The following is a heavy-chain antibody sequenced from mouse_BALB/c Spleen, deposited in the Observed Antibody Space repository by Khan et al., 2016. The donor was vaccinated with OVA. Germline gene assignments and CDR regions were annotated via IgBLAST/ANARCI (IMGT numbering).Heavy chain of an antibody. J-gene: IGHJ2*01. CDR1: GYSITSGYG. CDR3: ARTARIKY. D-gene: IGHD1-2*01. V-gene: IGHV3-2*02. Sequence: EVQLQESGPGPVKPSQSLSLTCTVTGYSITSGYGWNWIRQFPGNKLEWMGYISYSGSTNYNPSLKSRISITRDTSKNQFFLQLNSVTTEDTATXYCARTARIKYWGQGTTLTVSS. CDR2: ISYSGST.